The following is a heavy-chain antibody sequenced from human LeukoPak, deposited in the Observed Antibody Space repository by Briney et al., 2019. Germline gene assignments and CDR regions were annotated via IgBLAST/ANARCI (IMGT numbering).Heavy chain of an antibody. V-gene: IGHV1-2*02. Sequence: ASVKVSCRASGYTFTGYYMHWVRRAPGHGLEWMGWINPNSGGTNYAQNFQGRVTMTRDTFISTAYMELSRLKSDDTAVYYCARDYGGNNWFAPCGQGTPVTVSS. J-gene: IGHJ5*02. CDR2: INPNSGGT. D-gene: IGHD4-23*01. CDR3: ARDYGGNNWFAP. CDR1: GYTFTGYY.